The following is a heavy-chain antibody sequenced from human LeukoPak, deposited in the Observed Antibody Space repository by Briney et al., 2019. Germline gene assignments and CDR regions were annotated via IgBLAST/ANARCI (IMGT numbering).Heavy chain of an antibody. CDR2: IWYDGSNK. Sequence: GRSLRLSCAASGFTFSSYGMHWVRQAPGKGLEWVAVIWYDGSNKYYADSVKGRFTISRDNSKNTLYLQMNSLRAEDTAVYYCARDSNFDWFDPWGQGTLVTVSS. CDR1: GFTFSSYG. V-gene: IGHV3-33*01. CDR3: ARDSNFDWFDP. D-gene: IGHD1-7*01. J-gene: IGHJ5*02.